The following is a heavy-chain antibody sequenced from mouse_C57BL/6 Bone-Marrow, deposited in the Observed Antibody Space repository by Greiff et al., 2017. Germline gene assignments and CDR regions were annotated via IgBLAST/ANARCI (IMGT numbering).Heavy chain of an antibody. CDR2: IRNKANGYTT. J-gene: IGHJ1*03. D-gene: IGHD2-3*01. V-gene: IGHV7-3*01. Sequence: EVKLMESGGGLVQPGGSLSLSCAASGFTFTDYYMSWVRQPPGKALEWLGFIRNKANGYTTEYSASVKGRFTISRDNSQSILYLQMNALRAEDSATEYWARYEGGYYYWYFDVWGTGTTVTVSS. CDR1: GFTFTDYY. CDR3: ARYEGGYYYWYFDV.